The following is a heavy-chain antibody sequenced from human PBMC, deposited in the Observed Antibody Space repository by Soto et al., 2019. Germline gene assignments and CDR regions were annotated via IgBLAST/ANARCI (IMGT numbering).Heavy chain of an antibody. V-gene: IGHV2-5*02. Sequence: QITLKESGPTLVKPTQTLTLTCTFTGFSLNTRGVAVAWIRHPPGKALEWLGLIYWDDDTRYSPSLKTRLIIARDTSENQVVLTLTDLDPVDTATYFCAHTFGIFTGYNINFDYWGQGALVTVSS. CDR1: GFSLNTRGVA. D-gene: IGHD3-9*01. CDR2: IYWDDDT. J-gene: IGHJ4*02. CDR3: AHTFGIFTGYNINFDY.